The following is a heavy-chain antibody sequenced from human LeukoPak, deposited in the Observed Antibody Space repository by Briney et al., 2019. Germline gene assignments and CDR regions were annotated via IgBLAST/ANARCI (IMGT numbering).Heavy chain of an antibody. CDR2: ISNDGANT. CDR3: AKDLPGATATTGTESHFYGMDV. D-gene: IGHD1-1*01. V-gene: IGHV3-23*01. Sequence: GGSETLSCALSGLTFNIYATRWARHAPGKGREWVPAISNDGANTYYTDCVEGRFTISRDNSKNTLYLQMNSLRAEDTAVYYCAKDLPGATATTGTESHFYGMDVWGQGTTVTVSS. CDR1: GLTFNIYA. J-gene: IGHJ6*02.